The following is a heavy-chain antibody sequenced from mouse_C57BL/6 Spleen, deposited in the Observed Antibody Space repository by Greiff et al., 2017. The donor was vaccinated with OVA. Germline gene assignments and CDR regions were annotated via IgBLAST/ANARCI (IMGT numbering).Heavy chain of an antibody. D-gene: IGHD2-2*01. CDR1: GFNIKDDY. Sequence: SGAELVRPGASVKLSCTASGFNIKDDYMHWVKQRPEQGLEWIGWIDPENGDTEYASKFQGKATITADTSSNTAYLQLSSLTSEDTAVYYCTTYGYGFAYWGQGTLVTVSA. CDR2: IDPENGDT. J-gene: IGHJ3*01. CDR3: TTYGYGFAY. V-gene: IGHV14-4*01.